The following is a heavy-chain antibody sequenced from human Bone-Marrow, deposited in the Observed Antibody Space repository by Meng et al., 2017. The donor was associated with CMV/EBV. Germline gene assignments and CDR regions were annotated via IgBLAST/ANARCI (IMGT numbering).Heavy chain of an antibody. D-gene: IGHD3-22*01. CDR1: AVSVISGSYY. V-gene: IGHV4-61*01. J-gene: IGHJ5*02. CDR2: IFYTGKT. Sequence: GSLRLSCTVSAVSVISGSYYWSWIRQPPGKGLEWIGYIFYTGKTNYNPSLKSRATISVDTSKNQFSLKLSSVTAADTAVYYCARETSSGYTNWFDPWGQGTLVTVSS. CDR3: ARETSSGYTNWFDP.